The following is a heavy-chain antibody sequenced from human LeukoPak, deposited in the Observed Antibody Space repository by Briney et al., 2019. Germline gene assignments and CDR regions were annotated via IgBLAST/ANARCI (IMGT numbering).Heavy chain of an antibody. CDR1: GGSFSGYY. J-gene: IGHJ1*01. CDR2: INHSGST. V-gene: IGHV4-34*01. D-gene: IGHD3-10*01. CDR3: ARIGSGIPMVRGAD. Sequence: SETLSLKCAVYGGSFSGYYWRWLRQPPGKGREGIGEINHSGSTNYNPSLKTRLTISVATSKNQFSLKLSSVTAADTAVYYCARIGSGIPMVRGADWGQGTLVTVSS.